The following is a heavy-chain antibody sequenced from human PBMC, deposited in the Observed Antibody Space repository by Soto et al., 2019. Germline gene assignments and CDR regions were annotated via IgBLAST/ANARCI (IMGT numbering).Heavy chain of an antibody. V-gene: IGHV1-69*01. Sequence: QVQLVQSGSEVKKPGSSVKVSCKASGGTFSSYTFSWVRQAPGQGLEWMGGTIPRIATSNHAQKFQGRVTITADESTSTAYMELSSLTSEDTAVYYCATTYDFCGGRSYSDSWGQGTLVTVSS. CDR2: TIPRIATS. J-gene: IGHJ4*02. CDR3: ATTYDFCGGRSYSDS. CDR1: GGTFSSYT. D-gene: IGHD3-3*01.